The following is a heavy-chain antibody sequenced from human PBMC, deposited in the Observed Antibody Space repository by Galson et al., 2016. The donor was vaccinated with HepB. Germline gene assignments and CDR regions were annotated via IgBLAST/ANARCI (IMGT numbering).Heavy chain of an antibody. Sequence: QSGAEVKKPGESLKISCKGSGYRFISYWIGWVRQMPGKGLEWMGIIYPADSDIRYSPSFQGHVTISADKSVNTVYLQWSSLKASDTAMYYCARDYGRLGLDVWGQGTTVTISS. J-gene: IGHJ6*02. D-gene: IGHD3-16*01. CDR2: IYPADSDI. CDR1: GYRFISYW. CDR3: ARDYGRLGLDV. V-gene: IGHV5-51*01.